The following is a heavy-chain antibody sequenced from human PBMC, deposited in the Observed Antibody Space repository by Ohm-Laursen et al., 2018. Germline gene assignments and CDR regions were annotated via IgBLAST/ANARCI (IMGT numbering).Heavy chain of an antibody. CDR1: GFTFDDYA. V-gene: IGHV3-33*08. CDR3: ARPMGIAAAGDAFDI. D-gene: IGHD6-13*01. J-gene: IGHJ3*02. CDR2: IWYDGSNK. Sequence: SLRLSCSASGFTFDDYAMHWVRQAPGKGLEWVAVIWYDGSNKYYADSVKGRFTISRDNSKNTLYLQMNSLRAEDTAVYYCARPMGIAAAGDAFDIWGQGTMVTVSS.